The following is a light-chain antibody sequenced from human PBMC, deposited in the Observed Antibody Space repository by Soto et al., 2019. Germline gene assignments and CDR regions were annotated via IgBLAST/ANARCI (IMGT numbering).Light chain of an antibody. J-gene: IGLJ2*01. Sequence: QSALTQPASVSGSPGQSITISCTGTSSDVGSYNLVSWYQQHPGKAPKLMIYEGSKRPSGVSNRFSGSKSGNTAPLTISGLQAEDEADYCCCSYAGSSTYVVFGGGTKLTVL. V-gene: IGLV2-23*01. CDR2: EGS. CDR1: SSDVGSYNL. CDR3: CSYAGSSTYVV.